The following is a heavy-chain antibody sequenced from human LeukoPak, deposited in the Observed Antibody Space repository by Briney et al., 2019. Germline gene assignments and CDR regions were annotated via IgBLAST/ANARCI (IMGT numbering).Heavy chain of an antibody. J-gene: IGHJ5*02. Sequence: SETLSLTCAVYGGSFSGYYWSWIRQPPGKGLEWIGEINHSGSTNYNPSLKSRVTISVDTSKNQFSLKLSSVTAADTAVYYCARYHYYDTSQKFDPWGQGTLVTVSS. CDR1: GGSFSGYY. CDR3: ARYHYYDTSQKFDP. V-gene: IGHV4-34*01. D-gene: IGHD3-22*01. CDR2: INHSGST.